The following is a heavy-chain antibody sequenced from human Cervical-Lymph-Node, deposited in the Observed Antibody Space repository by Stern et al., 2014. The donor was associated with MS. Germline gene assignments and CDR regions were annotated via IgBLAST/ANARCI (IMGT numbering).Heavy chain of an antibody. CDR2: ITPDNANT. Sequence: VQLVESGAEVRKPGASVTISCKASGYTFTSYAIHWLRQAPGQRLEWMGWITPDNANTRYSQRFQDRVTITRDTSATTAYVELSGLRSEDTAVYYCARSIPGYGDVYHGAFEIWSQGTVVTVSS. CDR3: ARSIPGYGDVYHGAFEI. J-gene: IGHJ3*02. D-gene: IGHD4-17*01. CDR1: GYTFTSYA. V-gene: IGHV1-3*01.